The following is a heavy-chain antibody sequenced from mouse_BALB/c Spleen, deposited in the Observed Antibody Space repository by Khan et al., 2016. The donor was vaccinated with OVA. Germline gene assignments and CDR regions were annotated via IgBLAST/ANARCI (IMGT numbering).Heavy chain of an antibody. CDR1: GFSLTNYG. D-gene: IGHD1-1*01. CDR3: AKFTPDYYSMDY. CDR2: MWGDGST. V-gene: IGHV2-3*01. Sequence: VMLVESGPGLVAPSQSLSITCTVSGFSLTNYGVNWVRQPPGKGLEWLGVMWGDGSTNFHSAHKSRLIISKDNSQSQVFLELNSLQTDDTATYYCAKFTPDYYSMDYWGQGTSVTVSS. J-gene: IGHJ4*01.